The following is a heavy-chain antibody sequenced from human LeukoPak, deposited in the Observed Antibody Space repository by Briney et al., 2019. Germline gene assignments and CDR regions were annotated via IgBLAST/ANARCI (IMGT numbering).Heavy chain of an antibody. Sequence: SQTLSLTCAISGDSVSGYSAAWNWIRQSPSRGLEWLGRTYYMSKWYNEYALSVKSRVTINADTSKNQFSLQLNSVTPEDTAVYFCARGDRAYTYGQTLTIWGQGTLVTVSS. J-gene: IGHJ4*02. CDR1: GDSVSGYSAA. CDR3: ARGDRAYTYGQTLTI. CDR2: TYYMSKWYN. D-gene: IGHD5-18*01. V-gene: IGHV6-1*01.